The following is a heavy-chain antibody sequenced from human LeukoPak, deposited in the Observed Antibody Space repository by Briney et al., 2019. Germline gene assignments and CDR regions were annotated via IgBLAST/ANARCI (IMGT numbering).Heavy chain of an antibody. CDR1: GFTFSSYA. D-gene: IGHD6-13*01. CDR3: ARDRDPSSRTYFDY. CDR2: ISGSGGST. Sequence: PGGSLRLSCAASGFTFSSYAMSWVRQAPGKGLEWVSAISGSGGSTYYADSVKGRFTISRDNSKNTLYPQMNSLRAEDTAVYYCARDRDPSSRTYFDYWGQGTLVTVSS. V-gene: IGHV3-23*01. J-gene: IGHJ4*02.